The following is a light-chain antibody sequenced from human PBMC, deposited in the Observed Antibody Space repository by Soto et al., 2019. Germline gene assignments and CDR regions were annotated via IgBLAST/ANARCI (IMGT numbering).Light chain of an antibody. Sequence: QSVLTQPPSASETPEQRVTISCSGNSSNIGRNTVNWYQHLPGTTPKLLIYNNYQRPSGVPDRFSASKSGTSASLAISGLQSEDEADSYCAAWDDSVKTLLFGGGTKLTVL. CDR2: NNY. V-gene: IGLV1-44*01. CDR1: SSNIGRNT. J-gene: IGLJ2*01. CDR3: AAWDDSVKTLL.